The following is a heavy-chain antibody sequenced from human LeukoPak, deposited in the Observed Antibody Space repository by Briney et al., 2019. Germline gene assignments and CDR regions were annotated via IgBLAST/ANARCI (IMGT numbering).Heavy chain of an antibody. V-gene: IGHV3-23*01. CDR3: AKADYSTTYFDY. CDR1: GFTVSNNY. J-gene: IGHJ4*02. Sequence: GGSLRLSCAASGFTVSNNYMSWVRQAPGKGLEWVSVISGSGGSTYYADSVKGRFTISRDNSKNTLYLQMNSLRAEDTAVYYCAKADYSTTYFDYWGQGTLVTVSS. D-gene: IGHD4-11*01. CDR2: ISGSGGST.